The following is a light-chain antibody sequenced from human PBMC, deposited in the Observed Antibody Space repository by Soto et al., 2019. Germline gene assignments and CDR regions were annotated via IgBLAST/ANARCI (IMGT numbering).Light chain of an antibody. V-gene: IGKV2-29*01. J-gene: IGKJ4*01. CDR1: QSLLHITGETF. CDR3: QQSLSTLLT. CDR2: EVS. Sequence: DVVMTQTPLSLSVAPGQPASISCKSSQSLLHITGETFLFWYLQKPGQSPQLLIYEVSTRVSGVPDRFRGSGSGTDFTLEISRVETDDVATYYCQQSLSTLLTFGGGTKVDI.